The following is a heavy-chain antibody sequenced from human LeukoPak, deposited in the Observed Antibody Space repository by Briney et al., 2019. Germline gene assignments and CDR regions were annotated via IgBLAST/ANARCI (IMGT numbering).Heavy chain of an antibody. V-gene: IGHV4-31*03. D-gene: IGHD3-22*01. CDR3: ARGYYGSSGYYGYDY. CDR1: GGSISSGGYY. CDR2: TYYGGST. J-gene: IGHJ4*02. Sequence: SETLSLTCTVSGGSISSGGYYWSWIRQHPGKGLEWIGYTYYGGSTYYNPSLKSRVTISVDTSKNQFSLKLSSVTAADTAVYYCARGYYGSSGYYGYDYWGQGTVVTVSS.